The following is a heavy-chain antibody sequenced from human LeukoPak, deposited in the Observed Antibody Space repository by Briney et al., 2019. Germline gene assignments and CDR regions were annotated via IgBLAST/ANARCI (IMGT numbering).Heavy chain of an antibody. V-gene: IGHV1-8*01. CDR3: ARGLVGAVAGRDHDY. D-gene: IGHD6-19*01. CDR2: MNPNSGNT. J-gene: IGHJ4*02. Sequence: ASVKVSCKASGYTFTSYDINWVRQATGQGLEWMGWMNPNSGNTGYAQKFQGRVTMTRNTSISTAYMELSSLRFEDTAVYYCARGLVGAVAGRDHDYWGQGTLVTVSS. CDR1: GYTFTSYD.